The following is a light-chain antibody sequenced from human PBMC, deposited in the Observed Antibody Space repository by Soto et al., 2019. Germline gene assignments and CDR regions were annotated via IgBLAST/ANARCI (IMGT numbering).Light chain of an antibody. J-gene: IGKJ2*01. CDR2: GAS. V-gene: IGKV3-15*01. Sequence: EIVMTPSAAALSVSQGERATLSCRASQSVSSNLAWYQQKPGQAPRLLIYGASTRATGIPARFSGSGSGTEFTLTISSLQSEDFAVYYCQQYNNWPYTFGQGTKVDIK. CDR3: QQYNNWPYT. CDR1: QSVSSN.